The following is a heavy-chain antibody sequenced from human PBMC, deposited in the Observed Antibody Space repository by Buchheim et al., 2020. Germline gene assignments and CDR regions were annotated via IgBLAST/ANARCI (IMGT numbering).Heavy chain of an antibody. D-gene: IGHD6-13*01. V-gene: IGHV1-46*01. Sequence: QVQLVQSGAEVKKPGASVKVSCKASGYTFTSYYMHWVRQAPGQGLEWMGIINPSGGSTSYAQKFQGRVTMTRDTSTSTGSMELSSLRSEDTAVYYCARDWVGYSTLLYYYYYGMDVWGEGTT. CDR2: INPSGGST. J-gene: IGHJ6*02. CDR3: ARDWVGYSTLLYYYYYGMDV. CDR1: GYTFTSYY.